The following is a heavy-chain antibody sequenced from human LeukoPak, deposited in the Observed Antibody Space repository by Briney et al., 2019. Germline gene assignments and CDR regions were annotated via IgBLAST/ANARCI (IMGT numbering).Heavy chain of an antibody. Sequence: GASVKVSCKASGYTFTSYGISWVRQAPGQGLEGMGWISAYNGNTNYAQKLQGRVTITTDESTSTAYMELSSLRSEDTAVYYCTRAVLRWTFDIWGQGTMVTVSS. D-gene: IGHD3-3*01. CDR1: GYTFTSYG. CDR3: TRAVLRWTFDI. CDR2: ISAYNGNT. J-gene: IGHJ3*02. V-gene: IGHV1-18*01.